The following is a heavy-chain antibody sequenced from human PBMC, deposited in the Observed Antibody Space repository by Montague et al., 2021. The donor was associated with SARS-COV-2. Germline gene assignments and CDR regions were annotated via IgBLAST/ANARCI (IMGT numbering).Heavy chain of an antibody. CDR3: TRPTLETYYDILTGYYKNFDY. J-gene: IGHJ4*02. D-gene: IGHD3-9*01. CDR2: IRSKANSYAT. CDR1: GFTVSGSA. V-gene: IGHV3-73*01. Sequence: SLRLSCAASGFTVSGSAMHWVRQASGKGLEWVGRIRSKANSYATAYAASVKGRFTISRDDSKNTAYLQMNSLKTEDTAVYYCTRPTLETYYDILTGYYKNFDYWGQGTLVTVSS.